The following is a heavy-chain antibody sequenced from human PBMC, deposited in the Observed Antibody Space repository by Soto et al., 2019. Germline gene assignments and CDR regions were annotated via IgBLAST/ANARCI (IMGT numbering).Heavy chain of an antibody. V-gene: IGHV4-39*01. J-gene: IGHJ4*02. CDR2: IYYSGST. CDR1: GGSISSSSYY. Sequence: SETLSLTCTVSGGSISSSSYYWGWIRQPPGKGLEWIGSIYYSGSTYYNPSLKSRVTISVDTSKNQFSLKLSSVTAADTAVYYCARHGRHVDILTGYSFDYWGQGTLVTVSS. D-gene: IGHD3-9*01. CDR3: ARHGRHVDILTGYSFDY.